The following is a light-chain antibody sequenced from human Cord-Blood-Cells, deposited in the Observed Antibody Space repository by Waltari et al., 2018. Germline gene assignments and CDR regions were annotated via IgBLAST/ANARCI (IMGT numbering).Light chain of an antibody. CDR1: QSVSSSY. CDR3: QQYGSSPPIT. Sequence: IVLTQSPATLSLSPGESVTLSCRASQSVSSSYLAWYPQKPGQAPRLLIYGASSRATGIPDRFSGSGSGTDFTLTISRLEPEDFAVYYCQQYGSSPPITVGQGTRLEIK. CDR2: GAS. J-gene: IGKJ5*01. V-gene: IGKV3-20*01.